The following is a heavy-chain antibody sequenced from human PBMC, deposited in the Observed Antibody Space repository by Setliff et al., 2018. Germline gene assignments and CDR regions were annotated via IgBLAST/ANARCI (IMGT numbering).Heavy chain of an antibody. CDR1: GLSYINDW. Sequence: AGGSLRLSCTASGLSYINDWVSWVRQAPGKGLEWVSSISGSGRTTYYAASVKGRLTISRDNSRNTLFLQMNSLRADDTAVYFCVKARMVTTWGRAYWGQGTLVTVSS. D-gene: IGHD4-17*01. CDR2: ISGSGRTT. V-gene: IGHV3-23*01. CDR3: VKARMVTTWGRAY. J-gene: IGHJ4*02.